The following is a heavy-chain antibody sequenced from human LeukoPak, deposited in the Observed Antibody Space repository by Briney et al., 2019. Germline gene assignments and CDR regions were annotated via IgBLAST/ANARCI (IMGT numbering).Heavy chain of an antibody. V-gene: IGHV3-7*01. CDR1: GFTFSDYW. CDR2: IRQDGSEK. Sequence: PGGSLRLSCAASGFTFSDYWMTWVRQAPGKGLEWVANIRQDGSEKYHVDSVKGRFTISRDNAKNSVYLQMNSLRAEDTAVYYCARARDCSGGSCYSWYYYYYMDVWGKGTTVTVSS. D-gene: IGHD2-15*01. J-gene: IGHJ6*03. CDR3: ARARDCSGGSCYSWYYYYYMDV.